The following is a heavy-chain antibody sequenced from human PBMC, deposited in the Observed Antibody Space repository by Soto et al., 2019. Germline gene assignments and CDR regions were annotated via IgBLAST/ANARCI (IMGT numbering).Heavy chain of an antibody. CDR3: ARPRIFGVVITHGMDV. J-gene: IGHJ6*02. CDR2: IIPIFGTA. CDR1: GGTFSSYA. Sequence: QVQLVQSGAEVKKPGSSVKVSCKASGGTFSSYAISWVRQAPGQGLEWMGGIIPIFGTANYAQKFQGRVTITADESTSTAYMELSSRGSEDTAVYYCARPRIFGVVITHGMDVWGQGTTVTVSS. V-gene: IGHV1-69*01. D-gene: IGHD3-3*02.